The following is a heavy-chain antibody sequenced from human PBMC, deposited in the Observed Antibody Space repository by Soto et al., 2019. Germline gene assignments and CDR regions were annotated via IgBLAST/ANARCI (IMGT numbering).Heavy chain of an antibody. CDR3: AREYDSYFDY. V-gene: IGHV3-33*01. Sequence: QVQLVESGGGVVQPGRSLRLSCAASGFTFSSYGMHWVRQAPGKGLEWVAVIWYDGSNKYFADSVKGRFTISRDNSKNTLYLQMNSLRAEDTAVYYCAREYDSYFDYWGQGTLVTVSS. J-gene: IGHJ4*02. CDR1: GFTFSSYG. CDR2: IWYDGSNK. D-gene: IGHD3-22*01.